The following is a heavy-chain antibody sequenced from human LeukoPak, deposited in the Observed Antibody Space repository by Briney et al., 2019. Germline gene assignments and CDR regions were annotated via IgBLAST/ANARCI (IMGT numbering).Heavy chain of an antibody. CDR1: GGSISSYY. CDR2: INHSGST. J-gene: IGHJ3*02. V-gene: IGHV4-34*01. Sequence: SETLSLTCTVSGGSISSYYWSWIRQPPGKGLEWIGEINHSGSTNYNPSLKSRVTISVDTSKNQFSLKLSSVTAADTAVYYCARRGYDILTGALDAFDIWGQGTMVTVSS. CDR3: ARRGYDILTGALDAFDI. D-gene: IGHD3-9*01.